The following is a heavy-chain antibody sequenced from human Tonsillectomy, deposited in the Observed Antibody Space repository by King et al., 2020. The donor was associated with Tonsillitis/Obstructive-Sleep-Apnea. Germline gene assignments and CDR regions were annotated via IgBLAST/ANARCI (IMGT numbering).Heavy chain of an antibody. CDR2: INHSGST. V-gene: IGHV4-34*01. CDR3: ASARRSSGYYYYYYGMDV. D-gene: IGHD3-22*01. CDR1: GGSFSGYY. Sequence: VQLPQWGAGLLKPSETLSLTCAVYGGSFSGYYWSWIRQPPGKGLEWIGEINHSGSTNYNPSLKSRVTISVDTSKNQFSLKLSSVTAADTAVYYCASARRSSGYYYYYYGMDVWGQGTTVTVSS. J-gene: IGHJ6*02.